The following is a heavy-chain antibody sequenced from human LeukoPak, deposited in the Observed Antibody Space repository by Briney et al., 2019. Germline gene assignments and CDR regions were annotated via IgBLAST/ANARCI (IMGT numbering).Heavy chain of an antibody. J-gene: IGHJ4*02. CDR1: GFTFSSYG. CDR2: ISSSSSTI. V-gene: IGHV3-48*04. Sequence: GGSLRLSCAASGFTFSSYGMHWVRQAPGKGLEWVSYISSSSSTIYYADSVKGRFTISRDNAKNSLYLQMNSLRAEDTAVYYCARVNVVVVAPHLDYWGQGTLVTVSS. CDR3: ARVNVVVVAPHLDY. D-gene: IGHD2-15*01.